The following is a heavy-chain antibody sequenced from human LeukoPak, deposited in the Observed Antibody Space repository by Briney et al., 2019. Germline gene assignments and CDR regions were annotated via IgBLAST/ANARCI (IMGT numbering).Heavy chain of an antibody. CDR2: IYYSGST. D-gene: IGHD2-21*02. Sequence: SETLSLTCTVSGGSISSYYWSWIRQPPGKGLEWIGYIYYSGSTNYNPSLKSRVTISVDTSKNQFSLKLSSVTAADTAVYYCARLIEAYCGGDCYSNWFDPWGQGTLVTISS. J-gene: IGHJ5*02. V-gene: IGHV4-59*08. CDR1: GGSISSYY. CDR3: ARLIEAYCGGDCYSNWFDP.